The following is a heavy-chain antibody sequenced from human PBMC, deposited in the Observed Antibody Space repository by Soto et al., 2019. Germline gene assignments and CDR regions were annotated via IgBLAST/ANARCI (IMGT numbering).Heavy chain of an antibody. CDR1: GFTVSSNY. V-gene: IGHV3-66*01. D-gene: IGHD5-18*01. CDR3: ARDSTWIQAFDI. CDR2: IYSGGST. Sequence: GGSLRLSCAASGFTVSSNYMSWVRQAPGKGLEWVSVIYSGGSTYYADSVKGRFTISRDNSKNTLYLQMNSLRAEDTAVYYCARDSTWIQAFDIWGQGTMVTVSS. J-gene: IGHJ3*02.